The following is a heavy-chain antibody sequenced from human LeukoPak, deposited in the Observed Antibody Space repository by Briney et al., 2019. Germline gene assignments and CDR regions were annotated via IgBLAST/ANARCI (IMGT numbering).Heavy chain of an antibody. D-gene: IGHD3-22*01. J-gene: IGHJ3*02. V-gene: IGHV1-18*01. CDR1: GYTFTNYG. CDR2: ISAYNSNT. Sequence: ASVKVSCKASGYTFTNYGISWVRQAPGQGLEWMGWISAYNSNTNYAQKLQGRVTMTRDTSTSTAYMELRSLRSDDTAVYYCARDGHRRYHYDSSGREDAFDIWGQGTMVTVSS. CDR3: ARDGHRRYHYDSSGREDAFDI.